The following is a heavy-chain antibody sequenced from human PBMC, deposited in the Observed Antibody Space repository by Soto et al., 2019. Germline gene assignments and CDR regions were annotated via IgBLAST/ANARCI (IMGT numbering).Heavy chain of an antibody. CDR3: ARVFDTYYFDS. CDR1: GFTFSSYG. D-gene: IGHD3-9*01. V-gene: IGHV3-33*01. Sequence: GGSLRLSCAASGFTFSSYGMHWFRQAPGKGLEWVAVIWSDGNNKYYADSVKGRFTISRDNSKKTLYLQMNSLRAEDTAVYYCARVFDTYYFDSWGQGNMVTVSS. CDR2: IWSDGNNK. J-gene: IGHJ4*02.